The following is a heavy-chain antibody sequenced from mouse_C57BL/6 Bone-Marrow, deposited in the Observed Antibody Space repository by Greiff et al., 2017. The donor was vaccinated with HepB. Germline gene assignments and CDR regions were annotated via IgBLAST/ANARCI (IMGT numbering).Heavy chain of an antibody. CDR3: TTTAQDYAMDY. J-gene: IGHJ4*01. CDR1: GFNIKDYY. D-gene: IGHD3-2*02. CDR2: IDPENGDT. Sequence: VQLQQSGAELVRPGASVKLSCTASGFNIKDYYMHWVKQRPEQGLEWIGWIDPENGDTEYASKFQGKATITADTSSNTAYLQLSSLTSEDTAVYYCTTTAQDYAMDYWGQGTSVTVSS. V-gene: IGHV14-4*01.